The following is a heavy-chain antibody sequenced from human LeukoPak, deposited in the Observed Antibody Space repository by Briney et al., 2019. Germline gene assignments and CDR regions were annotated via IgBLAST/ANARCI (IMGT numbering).Heavy chain of an antibody. CDR2: IYTSGST. CDR3: ARGEDFWSPSYSYYMDV. CDR1: GGSTSSYY. D-gene: IGHD3-3*01. V-gene: IGHV4-4*07. J-gene: IGHJ6*03. Sequence: SETLSLTCTVSGGSTSSYYWNWIRQPAGKGLEWIGRIYTSGSTNYNPSLKSRVSMSVDTSKNQFSLKLSSVTAADTAVYHCARGEDFWSPSYSYYMDVWGTGTTVTVSS.